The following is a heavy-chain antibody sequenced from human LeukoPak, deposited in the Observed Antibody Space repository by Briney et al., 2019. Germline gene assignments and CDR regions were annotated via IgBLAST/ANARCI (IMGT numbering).Heavy chain of an antibody. V-gene: IGHV4-59*01. CDR1: GGSISTYY. D-gene: IGHD6-19*01. J-gene: IGHJ5*02. CDR2: ISYSGST. CDR3: ARDSSGLNWFDP. Sequence: SETLSLTCTVSGGSISTYYWSWIPQPPGKGLEWIGYISYSGSTNYNPSLKSRATISVDTSKNQFSLKLSSVTAADTAVYYCARDSSGLNWFDPWGQGTLVTVSS.